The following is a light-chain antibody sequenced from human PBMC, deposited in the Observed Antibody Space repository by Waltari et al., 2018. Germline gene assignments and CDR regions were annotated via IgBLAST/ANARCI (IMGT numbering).Light chain of an antibody. V-gene: IGKV1-39*01. CDR1: QTVRSF. J-gene: IGKJ4*01. CDR2: AAS. Sequence: DIQLTLSPSSLSASVGDTVSITCRASQTVRSFLNWYQQGPGRAPKLLIFAASALQSGVPSRFSGSGFGTDFTLTINGLQPEDFATYFCQQTFGSPALNFGGGTRVE. CDR3: QQTFGSPALN.